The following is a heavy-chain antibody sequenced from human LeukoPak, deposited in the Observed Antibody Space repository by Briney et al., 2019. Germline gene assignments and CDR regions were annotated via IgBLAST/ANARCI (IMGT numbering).Heavy chain of an antibody. V-gene: IGHV3-30*18. CDR3: AKGPSLRYFDWLPRDP. D-gene: IGHD3-9*01. CDR2: ISYDGSNK. J-gene: IGHJ5*02. Sequence: GRSLRLSCAASGFTFSSYGMHWVRQAPGKGLEWAAVISYDGSNKYYADSVKGRFTISRDNSKNTLYLQMNSLRAEDTAVYYCAKGPSLRYFDWLPRDPWGQGTLVTVSS. CDR1: GFTFSSYG.